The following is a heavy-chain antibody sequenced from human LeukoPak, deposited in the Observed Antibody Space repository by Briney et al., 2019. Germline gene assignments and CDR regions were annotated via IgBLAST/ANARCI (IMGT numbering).Heavy chain of an antibody. V-gene: IGHV3-30-3*01. CDR1: GFTFSSYA. D-gene: IGHD6-13*01. CDR2: ISYDGSNK. Sequence: GSLRLSCAASGFTFSSYAMHWVRQAPGKGLEWVAVISYDGSNKYYADSVKGRFTISRDNSKNTLYLQMNSLRAEDTAVYYCARVGAAGWSYFDYWGQGTLVTVSS. J-gene: IGHJ4*02. CDR3: ARVGAAGWSYFDY.